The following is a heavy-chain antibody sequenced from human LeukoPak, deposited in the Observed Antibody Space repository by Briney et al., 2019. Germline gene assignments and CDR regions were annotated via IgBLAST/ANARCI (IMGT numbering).Heavy chain of an antibody. J-gene: IGHJ6*03. D-gene: IGHD1-1*01. CDR1: GGSISSRPYY. Sequence: SETLSLTCTVSGGSISSRPYYWGWIRQPPGKGLEWLGSFSYSGSTYYKPSLKSRVTISVDTSKNQFSLKLSSVTAADTAVYYCARHGRTGTTLYYYYYYMDVWGKGTTVTISS. CDR2: FSYSGST. V-gene: IGHV4-39*01. CDR3: ARHGRTGTTLYYYYYYMDV.